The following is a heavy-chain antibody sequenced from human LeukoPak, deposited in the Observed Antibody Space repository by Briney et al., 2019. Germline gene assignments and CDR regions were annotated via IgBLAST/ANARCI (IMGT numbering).Heavy chain of an antibody. D-gene: IGHD3-10*01. CDR1: GGTFSSYT. CDR3: ARGFHYGSGSYYQLQH. Sequence: GASVKVSCKASGGTFSSYTISWVRQAPGQGLEWMGRIIPILGIANYAQKFQGRVTITADKSTSTAYMELSRLRSEDTAVYYCARGFHYGSGSYYQLQHWGQGTQVTVSS. CDR2: IIPILGIA. J-gene: IGHJ1*01. V-gene: IGHV1-69*02.